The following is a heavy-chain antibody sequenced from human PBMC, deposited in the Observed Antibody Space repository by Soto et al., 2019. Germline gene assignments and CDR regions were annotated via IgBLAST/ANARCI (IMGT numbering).Heavy chain of an antibody. CDR1: GFTFSSYS. D-gene: IGHD3-10*01. CDR3: ARVSLMVRGVNEYFDY. Sequence: GGSLRLSCAASGFTFSSYSMNWVRQAPGKGLEWVSYISSSSSTIYYADSVKGRFTIPRDNAKNSLYLQMNSLRAEDTAVYYCARVSLMVRGVNEYFDYWGQGTLVTVSS. J-gene: IGHJ4*02. CDR2: ISSSSSTI. V-gene: IGHV3-48*04.